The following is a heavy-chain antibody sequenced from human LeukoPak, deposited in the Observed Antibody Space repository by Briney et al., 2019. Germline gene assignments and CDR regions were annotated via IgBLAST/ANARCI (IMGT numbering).Heavy chain of an antibody. Sequence: GGSLRLSCAASGFTFTSYSMSWVRQAPGKGLEWVSTISGGGGSTYYADSVMGRFTISRDNSKNTLYLQVNSLRAEDTAVYYCAKGGKWDVTPFDYWGQGTLVTVSS. V-gene: IGHV3-23*01. J-gene: IGHJ4*02. CDR3: AKGGKWDVTPFDY. D-gene: IGHD1-26*01. CDR2: ISGGGGST. CDR1: GFTFTSYS.